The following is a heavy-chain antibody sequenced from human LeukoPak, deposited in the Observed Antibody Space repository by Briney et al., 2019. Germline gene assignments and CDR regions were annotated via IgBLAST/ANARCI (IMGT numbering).Heavy chain of an antibody. V-gene: IGHV3-20*04. Sequence: GGSLRLSCTASGFKFDDYGMTWVRQAPGKGLEWVSDINWNGDSRGYAHSVRGRFTIYRDNSKNSLYLQMNSLRVEDTAVYYCAKDSEVWWELRDYFDYWGQGTLVTVSS. J-gene: IGHJ4*02. D-gene: IGHD1-26*01. CDR1: GFKFDDYG. CDR3: AKDSEVWWELRDYFDY. CDR2: INWNGDSR.